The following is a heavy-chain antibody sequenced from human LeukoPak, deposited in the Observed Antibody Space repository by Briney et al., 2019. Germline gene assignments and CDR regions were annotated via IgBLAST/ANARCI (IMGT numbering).Heavy chain of an antibody. D-gene: IGHD3-10*01. CDR3: ARWGLGGLEVRGVITIPPND. V-gene: IGHV3-21*01. J-gene: IGHJ4*02. CDR2: ISSSSSYI. CDR1: GFTFSSYS. Sequence: GGSLRLSCAASGFTFSSYSMNWVRQAPGKGLEWVSSISSSSSYIYYADSVKGRFTISRDNAKNSLYLQMNSLRAEDTAVYYCARWGLGGLEVRGVITIPPNDWGQGTLVTVSS.